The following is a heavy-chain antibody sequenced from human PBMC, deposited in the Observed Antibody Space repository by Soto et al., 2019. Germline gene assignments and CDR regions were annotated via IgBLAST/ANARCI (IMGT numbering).Heavy chain of an antibody. D-gene: IGHD3-10*01. Sequence: ASVKVSCKASGYTFTGYYMHWVRQAPGQGLEWMGWINPNSGGPNYAQKFQGRVTMTRDTSISTAYMELSRLRADDTAVYYCAREVENGSGSYYNTLYYYGMDVWGQGTTVTVSS. CDR2: INPNSGGP. J-gene: IGHJ6*02. CDR3: AREVENGSGSYYNTLYYYGMDV. V-gene: IGHV1-2*02. CDR1: GYTFTGYY.